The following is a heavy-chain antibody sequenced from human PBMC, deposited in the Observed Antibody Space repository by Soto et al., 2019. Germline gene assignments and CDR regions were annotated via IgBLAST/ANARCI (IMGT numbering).Heavy chain of an antibody. CDR3: AKSLYYYDSSTLDH. Sequence: GGSLRLSCAAAGFDFEDYAMHWVRQVPGKGLEWVSLTNSDGTDSYYMDSVKGRFTISRDNAKSTLYLQMDRLRPEDTALYFCAKSLYYYDSSTLDHWGQGTLVTVSS. D-gene: IGHD3-22*01. V-gene: IGHV3-43D*04. CDR1: GFDFEDYA. J-gene: IGHJ4*02. CDR2: TNSDGTDS.